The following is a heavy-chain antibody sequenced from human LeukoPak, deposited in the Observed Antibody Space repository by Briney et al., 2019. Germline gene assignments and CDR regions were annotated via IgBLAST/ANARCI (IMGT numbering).Heavy chain of an antibody. CDR2: INPNSGGT. D-gene: IGHD2-2*02. Sequence: ASVTVSCKASGYTFTGYYMHWVRQAPGQGLEWMGWINPNSGGTNYAQKFQGRVTMTRDTSISTAYMELSRLRSDDTAVYYCAIAYCSSTSCYTFKWGFDYWGQGTLVTVSS. CDR1: GYTFTGYY. CDR3: AIAYCSSTSCYTFKWGFDY. V-gene: IGHV1-2*02. J-gene: IGHJ4*02.